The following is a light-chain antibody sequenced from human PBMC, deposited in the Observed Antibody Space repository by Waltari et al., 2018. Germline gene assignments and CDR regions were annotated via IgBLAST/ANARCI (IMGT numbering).Light chain of an antibody. V-gene: IGLV2-11*01. CDR1: SSDVGRYNY. Sequence: QSALTQPRSVSGSPGQSVSISCAGTSSDVGRYNYVSWYQQHPGKAPTLMLFDVSNRPPGVPDRFSGSKSGNTASLTISGLQAEDEADYYCCSYAGSYSRVFGGGTQLTVL. J-gene: IGLJ3*02. CDR2: DVS. CDR3: CSYAGSYSRV.